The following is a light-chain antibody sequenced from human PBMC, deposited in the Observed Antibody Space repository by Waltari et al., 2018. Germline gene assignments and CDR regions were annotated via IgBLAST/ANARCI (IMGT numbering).Light chain of an antibody. J-gene: IGLJ2*01. CDR1: SSDVGTYNY. V-gene: IGLV2-14*01. Sequence: QSALTQPASVSGSPGQSITISCTGSSSDVGTYNYVSWYQQHPGKAPKFVIYEVNNRPAGISNRLSGSKAGNPASLTISGLQDEDEADFYCSTYTTTSTLVVFGGGTRLTVL. CDR3: STYTTTSTLVV. CDR2: EVN.